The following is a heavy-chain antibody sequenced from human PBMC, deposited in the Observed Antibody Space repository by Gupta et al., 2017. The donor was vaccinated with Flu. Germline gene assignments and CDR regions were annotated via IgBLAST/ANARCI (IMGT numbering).Heavy chain of an antibody. CDR2: ISYDGSNK. V-gene: IGHV3-30-3*01. CDR3: ALTSSFDY. Sequence: LEWVAVISYDGSNKYYADSVKGRFTISRDNSKNNMYLQMNSLRPEDTAVYYCALTSSFDYWGQGTLVTVSS. J-gene: IGHJ4*02.